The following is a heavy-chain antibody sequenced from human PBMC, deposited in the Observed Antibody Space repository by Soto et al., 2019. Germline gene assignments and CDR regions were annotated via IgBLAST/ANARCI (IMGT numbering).Heavy chain of an antibody. Sequence: ASVKVSCKTSGYTFSMHAIHWVRQAPGQGLEWMGWINAGNGDTKYSENFQDRVAITRDAYASAAYMEVRSLRSEDTAIYYCARDEGGWNSIEGGFVKFILDYWGQGSVVTVSP. CDR1: GYTFSMHA. V-gene: IGHV1-3*01. CDR2: INAGNGDT. J-gene: IGHJ4*02. D-gene: IGHD1-7*01. CDR3: ARDEGGWNSIEGGFVKFILDY.